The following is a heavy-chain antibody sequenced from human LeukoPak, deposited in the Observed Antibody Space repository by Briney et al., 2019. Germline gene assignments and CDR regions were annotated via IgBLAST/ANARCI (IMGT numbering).Heavy chain of an antibody. V-gene: IGHV1-18*01. Sequence: GASVKVSCKASGYTFTSYGISWVRQAPGQGLEWMGWISAYNGDTMYAQKFQGRITMTTDTSTSTANMELRSLRSDDTAVYYCARDHSSSCQLLDYWGQGTLVTISS. CDR2: ISAYNGDT. D-gene: IGHD6-13*01. CDR1: GYTFTSYG. J-gene: IGHJ4*02. CDR3: ARDHSSSCQLLDY.